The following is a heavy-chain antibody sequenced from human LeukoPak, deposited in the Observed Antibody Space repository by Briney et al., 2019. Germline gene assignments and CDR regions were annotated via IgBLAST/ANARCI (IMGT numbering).Heavy chain of an antibody. V-gene: IGHV3-23*01. CDR1: GFTFSSHA. J-gene: IGHJ3*02. CDR2: ISGSGGST. CDR3: AKHDYGGNWADASDI. Sequence: GGSLRLSCAASGFTFSSHAMSWVRQAPGKGLEWVSAISGSGGSTYYADSVKGRFTISGDNSKNTLYLQMNSLRAEDTAVYYCAKHDYGGNWADASDIWGQGTMVTVSS. D-gene: IGHD4-23*01.